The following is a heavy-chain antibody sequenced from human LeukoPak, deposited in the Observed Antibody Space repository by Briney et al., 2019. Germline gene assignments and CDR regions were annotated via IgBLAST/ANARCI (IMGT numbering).Heavy chain of an antibody. V-gene: IGHV3-30*02. J-gene: IGHJ5*02. CDR1: GFIFSISD. CDR2: ISYDGSKK. Sequence: GGSLRLSCAASGFIFSISDMHWVRQAPGKGLQWVAFISYDGSKKHCADSVQGRCTLSRDNSKNTLSLQLNSLRPDDTAVFYCSQGLLSWGQGTLLTVAA. CDR3: SQGLLS.